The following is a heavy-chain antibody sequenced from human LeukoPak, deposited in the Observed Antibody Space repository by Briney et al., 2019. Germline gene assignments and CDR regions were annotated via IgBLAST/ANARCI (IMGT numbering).Heavy chain of an antibody. CDR1: GFTFSSYA. CDR2: IRYDGSNK. J-gene: IGHJ4*02. D-gene: IGHD5-12*01. V-gene: IGHV3-30*02. Sequence: GGSLRLSCAASGFTFSSYAMYWVRQAPGKGLEWVAFIRYDGSNKYYADSVKGRFTISRDNSKNTLYLQMNSLRAEDTAVYYCAKDRGSWRRYSGYDLEVYFDYWGQGTLVTVSS. CDR3: AKDRGSWRRYSGYDLEVYFDY.